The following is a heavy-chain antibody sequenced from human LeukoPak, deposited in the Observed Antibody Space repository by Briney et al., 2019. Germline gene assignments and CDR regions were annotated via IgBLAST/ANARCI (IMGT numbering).Heavy chain of an antibody. CDR2: ITSGGDYM. V-gene: IGHV3-21*01. CDR1: GFTFGGYT. Sequence: GGSLSLSCALSGFTFGGYTMSWVRQAPGKGLQWVSTITSGGDYMPYAHPAKCRFTISRDDSKNSLYLHMNSRRAEDTAVYYCARVSIFGVVIANDYWGQGTVVTVSA. D-gene: IGHD3-16*02. CDR3: ARVSIFGVVIANDY. J-gene: IGHJ4*02.